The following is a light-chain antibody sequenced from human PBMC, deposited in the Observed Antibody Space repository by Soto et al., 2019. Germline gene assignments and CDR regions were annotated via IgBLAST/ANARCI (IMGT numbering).Light chain of an antibody. CDR2: RAT. CDR3: QQYQTWT. Sequence: DIQMTQSPLTLSASVGDRVTITCRASQTISRWLAWYQQKPGKAPKLLIYRATSLESGVPSRFSGSGSGTEFTLTISSLQSDDSATYYCQQYQTWTFGQGTKVEIK. CDR1: QTISRW. V-gene: IGKV1-5*03. J-gene: IGKJ1*01.